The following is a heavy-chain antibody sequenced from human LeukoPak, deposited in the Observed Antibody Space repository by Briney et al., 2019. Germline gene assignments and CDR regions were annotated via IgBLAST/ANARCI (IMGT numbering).Heavy chain of an antibody. CDR1: GGSVSSYY. D-gene: IGHD3-10*01. CDR3: ARTGITMVRGVPTYYYYYMDV. CDR2: MSYSGRT. Sequence: NPSETLSLTCTVSGGSVSSYYWSWIRQTPEKGLEWIGYMSYSGRTDYGPSLKSRVTMSVDTSKNQFSLKLSSVTAADTAVYYCARTGITMVRGVPTYYYYYMDVWGKGTTVTISS. V-gene: IGHV4-59*02. J-gene: IGHJ6*03.